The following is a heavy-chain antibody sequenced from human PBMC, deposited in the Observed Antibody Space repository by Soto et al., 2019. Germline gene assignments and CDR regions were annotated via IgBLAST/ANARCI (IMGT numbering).Heavy chain of an antibody. J-gene: IGHJ3*02. CDR3: ACDHPTVGVFDI. D-gene: IGHD3-16*01. Sequence: GASVKVSCKASGYTFTSYYMHWVRQAPGQGLEWMGIINPSGGSTSYAQKFQGRVTMTRDTSTSTVYMELSSLRSEDTAVYYCACDHPTVGVFDIWGQGTMVTVSS. CDR2: INPSGGST. CDR1: GYTFTSYY. V-gene: IGHV1-46*03.